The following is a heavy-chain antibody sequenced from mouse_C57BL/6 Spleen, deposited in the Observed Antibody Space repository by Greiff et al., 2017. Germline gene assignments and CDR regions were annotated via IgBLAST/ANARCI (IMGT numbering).Heavy chain of an antibody. J-gene: IGHJ3*01. CDR1: GYTFTSYW. Sequence: QVQLQQPGAELVKPGASVKLSCKASGYTFTSYWMHWVKQRPGQGLEWIGMIHPNSGSTNYNEKFKSKATLTVDKSSSTAYMQLSSLTSEDSAVYYCASFYYSNRAWFAYWGQGTLVTVSA. CDR3: ASFYYSNRAWFAY. V-gene: IGHV1-64*01. D-gene: IGHD2-5*01. CDR2: IHPNSGST.